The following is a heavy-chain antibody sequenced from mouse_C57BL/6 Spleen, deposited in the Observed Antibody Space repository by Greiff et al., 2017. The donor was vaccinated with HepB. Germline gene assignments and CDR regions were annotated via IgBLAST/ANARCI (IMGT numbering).Heavy chain of an antibody. Sequence: VQLQQSGAELVKPGASVKLSCKASGYTFTEYTIHWVKQRPGQGLEWIGWFYPGSGSIKYNEKFKDKATLTADKSSSKVYMELSRLTSEDSAVYFCARHEADYYGSEEYYFDYWGQGTTLTVSS. D-gene: IGHD1-1*01. V-gene: IGHV1-62-2*01. CDR1: GYTFTEYT. CDR3: ARHEADYYGSEEYYFDY. CDR2: FYPGSGSI. J-gene: IGHJ2*01.